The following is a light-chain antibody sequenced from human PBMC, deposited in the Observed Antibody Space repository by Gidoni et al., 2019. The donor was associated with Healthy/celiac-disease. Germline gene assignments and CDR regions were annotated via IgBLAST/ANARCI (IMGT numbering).Light chain of an antibody. CDR3: KQSDSNPRT. V-gene: IGKV1-39*01. J-gene: IGKJ1*01. CDR1: QSISSY. CDR2: AAS. Sequence: DIQMTQSPSSLSASVGDRVTITCRASQSISSYLNCYQQKPGKAPKLLIYAASSLQSGVPSRFRGSGSGTDFTLTISSLQPEDFATYYGKQSDSNPRTFGQGTKVEIK.